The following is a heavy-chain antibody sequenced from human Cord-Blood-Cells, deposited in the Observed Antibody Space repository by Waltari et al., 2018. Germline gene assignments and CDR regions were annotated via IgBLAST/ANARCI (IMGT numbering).Heavy chain of an antibody. V-gene: IGHV4-34*01. CDR2: INHSAIT. D-gene: IGHD5-18*01. CDR1: GGSFCCYF. Sequence: QVPLQQCGAGLLKPSETLSLTCAVIGGSFCCYFCSWLRPPRRTGLEWIGEINHSAITNYNPSLKSRVTISVDTSKNQFSLKLSSVTAADTAVYYCARGHSPSVGYSYGYRFDYWGQGTLVTVSS. CDR3: ARGHSPSVGYSYGYRFDY. J-gene: IGHJ4*02.